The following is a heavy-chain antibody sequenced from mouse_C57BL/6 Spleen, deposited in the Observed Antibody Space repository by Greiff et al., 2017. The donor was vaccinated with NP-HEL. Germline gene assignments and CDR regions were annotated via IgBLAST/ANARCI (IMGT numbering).Heavy chain of an antibody. CDR3: TRPRVVAYDY. V-gene: IGHV1-15*01. CDR2: IDPETGGT. D-gene: IGHD1-1*01. CDR1: GYTFTDYE. J-gene: IGHJ2*01. Sequence: QVQLQQPGAELVRPGASVTLSCKASGYTFTDYEMHWVKQTPVHGLEWIGAIDPETGGTAYNQKFKGKAILTADKSSSTAYMELRSLTSDDSAVYYCTRPRVVAYDYWGQGTTLTVSS.